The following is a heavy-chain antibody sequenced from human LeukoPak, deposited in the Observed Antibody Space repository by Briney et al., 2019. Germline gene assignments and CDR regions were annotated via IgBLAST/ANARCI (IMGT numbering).Heavy chain of an antibody. J-gene: IGHJ6*02. CDR2: INPSGGST. CDR3: ATGITIFGVGQYYGMDV. V-gene: IGHV1-46*01. Sequence: ASVKVSCKASGYTFTSYYMHWVRQAPGQGLEWMGIINPSGGSTSDAQKFQGRVTMTRDTSTSTVYMELSTLRSEDTAVCYCATGITIFGVGQYYGMDVWGQGTTVTVSS. CDR1: GYTFTSYY. D-gene: IGHD3-3*01.